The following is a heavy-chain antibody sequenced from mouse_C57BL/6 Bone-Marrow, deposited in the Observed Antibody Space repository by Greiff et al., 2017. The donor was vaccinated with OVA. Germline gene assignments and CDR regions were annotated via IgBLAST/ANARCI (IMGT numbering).Heavy chain of an antibody. CDR1: GYSITSGYY. J-gene: IGHJ3*01. V-gene: IGHV3-6*01. CDR3: ARERWDRFAY. CDR2: ISYDGSN. Sequence: EVKLLESGPGLVKPSQSLSLTCSVTGYSITSGYYWNWIRQFPGNKLEWMGYISYDGSNNYNPSLKNRISITRDTSKNQFFLKLNSVTTEDTATYYCARERWDRFAYWGQGTLVTVSA. D-gene: IGHD4-1*01.